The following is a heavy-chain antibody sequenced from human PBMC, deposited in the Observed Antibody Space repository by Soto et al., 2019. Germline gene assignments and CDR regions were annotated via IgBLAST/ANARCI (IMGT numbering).Heavy chain of an antibody. CDR2: ISAYNGNK. J-gene: IGHJ2*01. V-gene: IGHV1-18*01. CDR3: ARASPNYDILTGYYPGYFEL. D-gene: IGHD3-9*01. CDR1: GDTFTSYG. Sequence: QIQQVQSGAEVKKPGASVKVSCKASGDTFTSYGISWVRQAPGQGLEGMGWISAYNGNKNYAQKHHGRVTMTTDTSTSTACSQLRSLRSDDTAVYYCARASPNYDILTGYYPGYFELWGRGTLVTVSS.